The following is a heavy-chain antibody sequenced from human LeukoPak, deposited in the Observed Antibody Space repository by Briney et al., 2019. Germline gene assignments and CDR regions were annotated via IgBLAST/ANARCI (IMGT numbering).Heavy chain of an antibody. V-gene: IGHV3-23*01. D-gene: IGHD1-26*01. J-gene: IGHJ4*02. CDR3: AKAFRFSGSYQSFDY. CDR2: ISGSGGST. CDR1: GFTFGSYG. Sequence: GGTLRLSCAASGFTFGSYGMSWVRQAPGKGLEWVSAISGSGGSTYYADSVKGRFTISRDNSKNTLYLQMNSLRAEDTAVYYCAKAFRFSGSYQSFDYWGQGTLVTVSS.